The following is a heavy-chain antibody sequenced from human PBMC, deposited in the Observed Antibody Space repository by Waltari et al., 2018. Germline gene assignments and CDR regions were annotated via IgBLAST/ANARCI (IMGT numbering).Heavy chain of an antibody. V-gene: IGHV3-21*01. CDR1: GFTFSSYS. D-gene: IGHD6-6*01. J-gene: IGHJ6*03. CDR2: ISSSSSYI. Sequence: EVQLVESGGGLVKPGGSLRLSCAASGFTFSSYSMNWVRPAPGKGLEWVSSISSSSSYIYYADSVKGRFTISRDNAKNSLYLQMNSLRAEDTAVYYCARGGIAAHYYYYYMDVWGKGTTVTVSS. CDR3: ARGGIAAHYYYYYMDV.